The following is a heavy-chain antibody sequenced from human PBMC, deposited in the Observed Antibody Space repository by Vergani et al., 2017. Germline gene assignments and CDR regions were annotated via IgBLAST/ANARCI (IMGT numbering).Heavy chain of an antibody. V-gene: IGHV4-61*02. D-gene: IGHD2-15*01. CDR3: ARSRPYCTSGSCPAI. J-gene: IGHJ4*02. CDR2: IHTGGST. CDR1: GGSISGVSYY. Sequence: QVQLQQWGAGLLKPSQSLSLTCTVSGGSISGVSYYLSWVRQPAGKGLEWIGHIHTGGSTDLNPSFKSRVSISVDTSKSQFSLKLNSVTVADTAVYYCARSRPYCTSGSCPAIWGQGTLVTVSS.